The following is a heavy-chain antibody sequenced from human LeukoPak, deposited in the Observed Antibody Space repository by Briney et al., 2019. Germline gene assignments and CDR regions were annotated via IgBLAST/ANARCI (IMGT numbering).Heavy chain of an antibody. D-gene: IGHD3-22*01. CDR2: LDPEDGET. J-gene: IGHJ4*02. CDR3: ATRVVEVITTGPQTEADY. V-gene: IGHV1-24*01. CDR1: GYSLTKLS. Sequence: GASVKVSCKVSGYSLTKLSMHWVRQAPGKGLEWMGGLDPEDGETIYAQKFQGRVTMTEDTSTDTAYMELSSLRSEDTAVYYCATRVVEVITTGPQTEADYWGQGTLVTVSS.